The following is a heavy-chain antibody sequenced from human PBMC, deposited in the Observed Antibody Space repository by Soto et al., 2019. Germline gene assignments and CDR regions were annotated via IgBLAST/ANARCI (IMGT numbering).Heavy chain of an antibody. J-gene: IGHJ5*02. CDR1: GFTFSSYS. CDR2: ISSTSSTI. Sequence: EVPLVESGGGLVQPGGSLRLSCAASGFTFSSYSMNWVRQAPGKGLEWVSYISSTSSTIYFADSVKGRFTISRDNAKNSLYLQMNSLRDEDTAVYYCARESSSYNWFDPWGQGTLVTVSS. CDR3: ARESSSYNWFDP. V-gene: IGHV3-48*02. D-gene: IGHD6-13*01.